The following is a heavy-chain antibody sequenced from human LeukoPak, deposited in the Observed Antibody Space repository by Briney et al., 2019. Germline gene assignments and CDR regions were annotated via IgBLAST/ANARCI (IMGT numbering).Heavy chain of an antibody. Sequence: GRSLRLSCAASGFTFSSYAMHWVRQPPGKGLEWVAVISYDGSNKYYADSVKGRFTISRDNSKNTLYLQMNSLRAEDTAVYYCASGYCSSTSCYNIDYWGQGTLVTVSS. J-gene: IGHJ4*02. V-gene: IGHV3-30-3*01. CDR3: ASGYCSSTSCYNIDY. CDR2: ISYDGSNK. CDR1: GFTFSSYA. D-gene: IGHD2-2*02.